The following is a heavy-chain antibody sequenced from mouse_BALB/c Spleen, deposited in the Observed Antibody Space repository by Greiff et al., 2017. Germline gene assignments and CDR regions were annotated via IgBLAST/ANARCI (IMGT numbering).Heavy chain of an antibody. Sequence: VKLMESGPGLVAPSQSLSITCTVSGFSLSRYSVHWVRQPPGKGLEWLGMIWGGGSTDYNSALKSRLSISKDNSKSQVVLKMNSLQTDDTAMYYCARNEDSALRPPAYWGQGTLVTVSA. CDR3: ARNEDSALRPPAY. CDR2: IWGGGST. J-gene: IGHJ3*01. V-gene: IGHV2-6-4*01. D-gene: IGHD2-4*01. CDR1: GFSLSRYS.